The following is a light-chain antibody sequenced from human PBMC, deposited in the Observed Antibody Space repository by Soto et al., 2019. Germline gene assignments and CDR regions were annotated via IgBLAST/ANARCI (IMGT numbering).Light chain of an antibody. CDR2: GAS. Sequence: EIEMTQSPATLSVSPGERATLSCRASQSVSSSLAWYQQKPGQAPRLLIYGASTRTTGIPARFSGSGSGTEFTLTISSLQSEDFAIYYCQQYNNWPVAFGQGTKVDIK. CDR1: QSVSSS. V-gene: IGKV3-15*01. J-gene: IGKJ1*01. CDR3: QQYNNWPVA.